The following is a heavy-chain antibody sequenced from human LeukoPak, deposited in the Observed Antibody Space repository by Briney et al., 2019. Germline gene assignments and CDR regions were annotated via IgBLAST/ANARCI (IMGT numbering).Heavy chain of an antibody. D-gene: IGHD6-13*01. CDR2: ISSSGTTM. CDR1: GFTFSIYS. Sequence: GGSLRLSCAASGFTFSIYSRNWVRQAPGKGLEWVSYISSSGTTMYYPDSVKGRFTISRNNAKNSLYLQMNSLRDEDTAVYYCAGDIAAAVQRGGQGTLVTVSS. J-gene: IGHJ4*02. V-gene: IGHV3-48*02. CDR3: AGDIAAAVQR.